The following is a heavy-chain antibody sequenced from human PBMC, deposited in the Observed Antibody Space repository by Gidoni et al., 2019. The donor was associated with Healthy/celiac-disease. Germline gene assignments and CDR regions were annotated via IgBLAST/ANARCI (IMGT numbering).Heavy chain of an antibody. Sequence: SAGSGITLDDNAMHWVREDLGEGLGWVAGISWNSGSIGYAGSVKGRFTISRDNAKNSLYLQMNSLRAEYTAWYYCANVGSYWGQGTLVTVSS. J-gene: IGHJ4*02. CDR2: ISWNSGSI. CDR1: GITLDDNA. CDR3: ANVGSY. V-gene: IGHV3-9*01. D-gene: IGHD1-26*01.